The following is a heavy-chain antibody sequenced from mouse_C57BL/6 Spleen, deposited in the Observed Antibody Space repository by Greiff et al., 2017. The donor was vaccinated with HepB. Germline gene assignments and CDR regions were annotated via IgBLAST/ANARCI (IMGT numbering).Heavy chain of an antibody. CDR3: ARNTTVGYWYFDV. J-gene: IGHJ1*03. Sequence: VQLQESGAELLKPGASVKLSCKATGYTFTGYLIERVKQRPGHGLEWVGVILPGSGSTNYNQKFKGKATFTADTFSNTAYMQLSSLTTEDSAIYYCARNTTVGYWYFDVWGTGTTVTVSS. CDR2: ILPGSGST. V-gene: IGHV1-9*01. CDR1: GYTFTGYL. D-gene: IGHD1-1*01.